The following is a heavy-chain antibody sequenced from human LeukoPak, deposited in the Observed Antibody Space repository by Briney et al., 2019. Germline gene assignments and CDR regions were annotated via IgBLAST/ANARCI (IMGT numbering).Heavy chain of an antibody. J-gene: IGHJ4*02. Sequence: GGSLRLSCAASGFTFSSYAMSWVRQAPGKGLEWVSAISGSGGSTYYADSVKGRFTISRDNSKNTLYLQMNSLRAEDTAVYYCAKDQSNIQLRLLFDYWGQGTLVTVSS. D-gene: IGHD5-18*01. CDR1: GFTFSSYA. CDR3: AKDQSNIQLRLLFDY. V-gene: IGHV3-23*01. CDR2: ISGSGGST.